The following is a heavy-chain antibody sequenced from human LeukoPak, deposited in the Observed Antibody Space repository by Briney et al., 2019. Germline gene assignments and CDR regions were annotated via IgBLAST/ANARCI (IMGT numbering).Heavy chain of an antibody. Sequence: GGSLRLSCAASGLTFSIYTMNWVRQAPGKGLEWVSGIGGSGDSTYYADSVKGRFTISRDNSKNTLYLQMNSLRAEDTAVFYCATGSCSSSTCYRRYWGQGTLVTVSS. CDR3: ATGSCSSSTCYRRY. V-gene: IGHV3-23*01. J-gene: IGHJ4*02. CDR1: GLTFSIYT. CDR2: IGGSGDST. D-gene: IGHD2-2*02.